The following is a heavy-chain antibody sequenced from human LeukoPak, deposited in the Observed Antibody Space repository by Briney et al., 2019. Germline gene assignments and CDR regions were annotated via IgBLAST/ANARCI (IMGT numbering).Heavy chain of an antibody. J-gene: IGHJ4*02. V-gene: IGHV3-48*03. CDR1: GFTFSSYE. Sequence: GSLRLSFAASGFTFSSYEMNWVRPAPGKGVEWVSYISSSGSTIYYADSVQGRFTISRDNAKNSLYLQMSSLRAEDTAVYYCARNDYNFDYWGQGTLVTVSS. D-gene: IGHD3-16*01. CDR2: ISSSGSTI. CDR3: ARNDYNFDY.